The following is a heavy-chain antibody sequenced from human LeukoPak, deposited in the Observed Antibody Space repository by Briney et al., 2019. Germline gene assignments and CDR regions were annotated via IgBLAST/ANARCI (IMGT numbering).Heavy chain of an antibody. V-gene: IGHV4-30-2*01. D-gene: IGHD3-3*01. Sequence: SETLSLTCAVSGGSISSGGYSWSWTRQPPGKGLEWIGYIYHSGSTYYNPSLKSRVTISVDRSKNQFSLKLSSVTAADTAVYYCARAGGDPYYDFWSGPSNYGMDVWGQGTTVTVSS. CDR1: GGSISSGGYS. CDR2: IYHSGST. J-gene: IGHJ6*02. CDR3: ARAGGDPYYDFWSGPSNYGMDV.